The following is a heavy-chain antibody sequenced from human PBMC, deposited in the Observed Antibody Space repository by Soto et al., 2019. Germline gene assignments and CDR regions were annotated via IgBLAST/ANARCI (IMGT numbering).Heavy chain of an antibody. CDR1: GGTFSSYA. CDR2: IIPIFGTA. Sequence: ASVKVSCKASGGTFSSYAISWVRQAPGQGLEWMGGIIPIFGTANYAQKFQGRVTITADESTSTAYMELSSLRSEDTAVYYCARGGTTNWYSSGWPHYYGMDVWGQGTTVTVSS. J-gene: IGHJ6*02. D-gene: IGHD6-19*01. V-gene: IGHV1-69*13. CDR3: ARGGTTNWYSSGWPHYYGMDV.